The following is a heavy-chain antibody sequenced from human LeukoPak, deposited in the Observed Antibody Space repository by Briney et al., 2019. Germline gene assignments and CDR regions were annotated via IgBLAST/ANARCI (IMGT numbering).Heavy chain of an antibody. V-gene: IGHV3-30*02. CDR2: IRHVGSNE. CDR1: GFAFSTYG. J-gene: IGHJ3*01. CDR3: VKDWGVLPDYSADGFDV. Sequence: GGSLRLSCAASGFAFSTYGMHWVRQAPGKGLEWVAFIRHVGSNEYYADSVRGRFAISRDNSQNTLHLQMNILRVEDTAVYYCVKDWGVLPDYSADGFDVWGPGTVVTVSS. D-gene: IGHD4-11*01.